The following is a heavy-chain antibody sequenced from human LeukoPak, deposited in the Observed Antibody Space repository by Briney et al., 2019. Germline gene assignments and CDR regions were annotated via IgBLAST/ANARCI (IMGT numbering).Heavy chain of an antibody. CDR1: GGSISSYY. D-gene: IGHD5-24*01. V-gene: IGHV4-39*01. J-gene: IGHJ3*02. Sequence: KPSETLSLTCTVSGGSISSYYWGWIRQPPGKGLEWIGSIYYSGSTYYNPSLKSRVTISVDTSKNQFSLKLSSVTAADTAVYYCARHPGEMATKFDAFDIWGQGTMVTVSS. CDR3: ARHPGEMATKFDAFDI. CDR2: IYYSGST.